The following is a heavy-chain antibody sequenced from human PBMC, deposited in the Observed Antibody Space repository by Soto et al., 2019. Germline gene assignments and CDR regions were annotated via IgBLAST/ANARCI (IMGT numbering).Heavy chain of an antibody. CDR3: ARSAYSYGPIFA. CDR1: RDTFSSSG. V-gene: IGHV1-69*01. Sequence: QVQLEQSGAEMKKPGSSVKVSCKASRDTFSSSGFSWVRRAPGQGLEWMGGFIPIFGTANYAPNFQGRVSITADGSTGMVYMDLTSLRSDDTAVYYCARSAYSYGPIFAWGQGTLVCVSS. J-gene: IGHJ5*02. D-gene: IGHD5-18*01. CDR2: FIPIFGTA.